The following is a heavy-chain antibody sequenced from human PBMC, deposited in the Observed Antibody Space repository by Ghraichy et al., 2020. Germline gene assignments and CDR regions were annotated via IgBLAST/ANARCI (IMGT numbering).Heavy chain of an antibody. CDR3: ARAPELLFSGFDY. CDR1: GGSISSYY. Sequence: SETLSLTCTVSGGSISSYYWSWIRQPPGKGLEWIGYIYYSGSTNYNPSLKSRVTISVDTSKNQFSLKLSSVTAADTAVYYCARAPELLFSGFDYWGQGTLVTVSS. D-gene: IGHD2-21*02. V-gene: IGHV4-59*01. CDR2: IYYSGST. J-gene: IGHJ4*02.